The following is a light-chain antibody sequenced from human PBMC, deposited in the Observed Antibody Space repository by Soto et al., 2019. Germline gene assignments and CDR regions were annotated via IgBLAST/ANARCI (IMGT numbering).Light chain of an antibody. CDR2: AAS. CDR3: QQSWT. Sequence: DIQLTQSPSFLSASLGDRVTITCRASQAISGYLAWYQQKPGKAPKLLISAASTLQSGVPSRFSGSGSGTEFTLTISSLQPEDFAAYYCQQSWTFGQGTKVDIK. V-gene: IGKV1-9*01. J-gene: IGKJ1*01. CDR1: QAISGY.